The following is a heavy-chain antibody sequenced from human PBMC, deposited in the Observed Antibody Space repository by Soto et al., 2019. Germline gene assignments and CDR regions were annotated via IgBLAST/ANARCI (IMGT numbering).Heavy chain of an antibody. CDR3: ARDSAIGYCTNGVCPDSYYYYYGMDV. CDR2: IYYSGST. D-gene: IGHD2-8*01. V-gene: IGHV4-30-4*01. Sequence: SETLSLTCTVSGGSISSGDYYWSWIRQPPGKGLEWIGYIYYSGSTYYNPSLKSRVTISVDTSKNQFSLKLSSVTAADTAVYYCARDSAIGYCTNGVCPDSYYYYYGMDVWGQGTTVTVSS. J-gene: IGHJ6*02. CDR1: GGSISSGDYY.